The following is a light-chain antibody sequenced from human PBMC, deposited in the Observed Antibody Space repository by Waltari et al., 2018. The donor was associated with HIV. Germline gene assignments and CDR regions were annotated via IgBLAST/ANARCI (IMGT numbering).Light chain of an antibody. CDR1: SSDVGGYNL. Sequence: QSALTQPASVSGSPGQSITISCTGTSSDVGGYNLVSWYQQHPGKAPKLIIYAVSKRPSVVSSRFSGSRSGNTASLTSSGLQAEDEADYYGCAYAGRTTYVIFGGGTKLTVL. CDR3: CAYAGRTTYVI. J-gene: IGLJ2*01. CDR2: AVS. V-gene: IGLV2-23*02.